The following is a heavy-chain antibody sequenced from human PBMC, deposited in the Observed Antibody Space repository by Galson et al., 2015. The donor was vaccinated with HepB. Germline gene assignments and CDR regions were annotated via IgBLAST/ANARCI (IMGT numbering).Heavy chain of an antibody. CDR2: ISAYNGNT. D-gene: IGHD3-22*01. CDR3: ARGDPFDSSGYYYFHYYYYGMDV. Sequence: SVKVSCKASGYTFTSYGISWVRQAPGQGLEWMGWISAYNGNTNYAQKLQGRVTMTTDTSTSTAYMELRSLRSDDTAVYYCARGDPFDSSGYYYFHYYYYGMDVWGQGTTVTVSS. V-gene: IGHV1-18*01. J-gene: IGHJ6*02. CDR1: GYTFTSYG.